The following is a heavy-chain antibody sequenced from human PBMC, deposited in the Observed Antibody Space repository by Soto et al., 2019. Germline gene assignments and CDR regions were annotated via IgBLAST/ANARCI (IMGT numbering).Heavy chain of an antibody. CDR3: AKGFGNWNDGDY. D-gene: IGHD1-20*01. V-gene: IGHV3-30*18. CDR2: ISYDGSNK. J-gene: IGHJ4*02. Sequence: QVQLVESGGGVVQPGRSLRLSCAASGFTFSSYGMHWVRQAPGKGLEWVAVISYDGSNKYYADSVKGRFTISRDNSKNTLYLQMNSLRAEDTAVYYCAKGFGNWNDGDYWGQGTLVTVSS. CDR1: GFTFSSYG.